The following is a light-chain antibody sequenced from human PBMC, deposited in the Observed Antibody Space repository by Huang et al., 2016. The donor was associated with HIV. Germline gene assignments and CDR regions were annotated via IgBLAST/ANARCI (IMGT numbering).Light chain of an antibody. CDR3: QQYNTYPYT. CDR1: QSISSW. J-gene: IGKJ2*01. Sequence: DIQMTQSPSTLSASVGDRVTITCRASQSISSWLAWYQQKPGKAPKLLIYDASSLESGVPPRFSGSGSGTEFTLTSNSLQPDNFATYYCQQYNTYPYTVGQGTKLEIK. V-gene: IGKV1-5*01. CDR2: DAS.